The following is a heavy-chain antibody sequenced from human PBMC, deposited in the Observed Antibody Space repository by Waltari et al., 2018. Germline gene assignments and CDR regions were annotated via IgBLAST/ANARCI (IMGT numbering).Heavy chain of an antibody. Sequence: VQLLESGGGLVQPGGSLRLSCAASGFTFSSYAMSWVRQAPGKGLEWVAVISYDGSNQYYADSVKGRFTISRDNSKNTLYLQMNSLRAEDTAVYYCAKDYLRSGWLYWGQGTLVTVSS. V-gene: IGHV3-30*07. CDR1: GFTFSSYA. CDR2: ISYDGSNQ. CDR3: AKDYLRSGWLY. J-gene: IGHJ4*02. D-gene: IGHD6-19*01.